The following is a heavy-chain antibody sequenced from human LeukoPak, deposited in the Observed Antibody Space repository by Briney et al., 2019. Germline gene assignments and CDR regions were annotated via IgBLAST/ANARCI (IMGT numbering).Heavy chain of an antibody. CDR2: IRYDGSNK. Sequence: TGGSLRLSCAASGFTFSSYGMHWVRQAPGKGLEWVAFIRYDGSNKYYADSVKGRFTISRDNSKNTLYLQMNSLRAEDTAVYYCAKMGPYVRRYYFDYWGQGTLVTVSS. D-gene: IGHD3-16*01. J-gene: IGHJ4*02. CDR1: GFTFSSYG. V-gene: IGHV3-30*02. CDR3: AKMGPYVRRYYFDY.